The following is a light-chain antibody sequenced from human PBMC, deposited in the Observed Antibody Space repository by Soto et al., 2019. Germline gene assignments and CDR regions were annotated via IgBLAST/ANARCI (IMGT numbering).Light chain of an antibody. V-gene: IGKV3-20*01. J-gene: IGKJ3*01. CDR2: AY. CDR3: QHYGTSAL. Sequence: EIVLTQSPGTLSLSPGERATLSCRASQSVSDMYLAWYQQQPGQAPTLLIHAYNRATGIPYMFSGSGSGTYFTLISSILEPEDFGVYYGQHYGTSALFGTGTKVAIK. CDR1: QSVSDMY.